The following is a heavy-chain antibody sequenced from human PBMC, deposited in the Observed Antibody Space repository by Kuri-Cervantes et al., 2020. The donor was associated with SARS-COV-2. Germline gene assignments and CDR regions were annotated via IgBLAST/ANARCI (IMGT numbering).Heavy chain of an antibody. CDR1: GFTFSSYS. D-gene: IGHD3-10*01. Sequence: GESLKISCAASGFTFSSYSMNWVRQAPGKGLEWVSSISSSSSYIYYADSVKGRFTISRDNAKNSLYLQMNSLRTEDTAFYYCAKDYSSGRYTDYWGQGTLVTVSS. CDR3: AKDYSSGRYTDY. CDR2: ISSSSSYI. V-gene: IGHV3-21*04. J-gene: IGHJ4*02.